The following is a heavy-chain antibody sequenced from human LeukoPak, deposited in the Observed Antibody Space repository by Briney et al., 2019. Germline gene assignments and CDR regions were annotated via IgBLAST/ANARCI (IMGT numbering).Heavy chain of an antibody. CDR2: INHSGST. V-gene: IGHV4-34*01. D-gene: IGHD6-19*01. CDR1: SGSFSGYY. J-gene: IGHJ4*02. CDR3: ARGSSSGTYFDY. Sequence: SETLSLTCAVYSGSFSGYYWSWIRQPPGKGLEWIGEINHSGSTNYNPSLKSRVTISVDTSKNQFSLKLSSVTAADTAVYYCARGSSSGTYFDYWGQGTLVTVSS.